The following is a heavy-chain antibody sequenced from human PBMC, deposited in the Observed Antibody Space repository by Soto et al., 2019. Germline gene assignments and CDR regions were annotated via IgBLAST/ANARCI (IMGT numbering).Heavy chain of an antibody. Sequence: TLSLTCTVSGGSISSYYWSWIRQPPGKGLEWIGYIYYSGSTNYNPSLKSRVTISVDTSKNQFSLKLSSVTAADTAVYYCARDRDFWSGYYRTYGMDVWGQGTTVTVSS. V-gene: IGHV4-59*01. D-gene: IGHD3-3*01. CDR3: ARDRDFWSGYYRTYGMDV. CDR1: GGSISSYY. CDR2: IYYSGST. J-gene: IGHJ6*02.